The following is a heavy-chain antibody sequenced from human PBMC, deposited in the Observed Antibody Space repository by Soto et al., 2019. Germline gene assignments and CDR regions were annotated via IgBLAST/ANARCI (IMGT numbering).Heavy chain of an antibody. Sequence: QVQLVQSGAEEKKPGASVRVSCKASGYVFSAYAIHWVRQAPGQRLEWMGWINPGNGNTRYSQNFQGRLTIHTETSATPAYMELSSLTSAPTAVYYCATSAISPSGGLIAPFDYWGQGNLVSVSS. J-gene: IGHJ4*02. CDR2: INPGNGNT. CDR3: ATSAISPSGGLIAPFDY. D-gene: IGHD3-16*01. CDR1: GYVFSAYA. V-gene: IGHV1-3*05.